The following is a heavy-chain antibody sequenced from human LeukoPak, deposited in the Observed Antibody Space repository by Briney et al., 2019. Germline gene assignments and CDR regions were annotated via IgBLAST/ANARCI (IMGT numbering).Heavy chain of an antibody. CDR2: IYYSGST. CDR1: GGSISSSSYY. Sequence: SETLSLTCTVSGGSISSSSYYWGWIRQPPGKGLEWIGSIYYSGSTYYNPSLKSRVIISVDTSKNRFSLKLSSVTAADTAVYYCARGRAGRDGYNFHYWGQGTLVTVSS. D-gene: IGHD5-24*01. V-gene: IGHV4-39*07. J-gene: IGHJ4*02. CDR3: ARGRAGRDGYNFHY.